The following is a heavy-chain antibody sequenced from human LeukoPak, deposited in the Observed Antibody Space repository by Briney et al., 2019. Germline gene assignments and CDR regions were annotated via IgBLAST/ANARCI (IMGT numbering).Heavy chain of an antibody. Sequence: GGSLRLSCAASGFTFSSYGMTWVRQAPGKGLEWVSAISGSGGSTYYADSVKGRFTISRDNSKNTLYLQVNSLRAEDTAVYYCAKDWRSGSYYAGPNYFDYWGQGTLVTVSS. CDR1: GFTFSSYG. J-gene: IGHJ4*02. V-gene: IGHV3-23*01. CDR3: AKDWRSGSYYAGPNYFDY. CDR2: ISGSGGST. D-gene: IGHD1-26*01.